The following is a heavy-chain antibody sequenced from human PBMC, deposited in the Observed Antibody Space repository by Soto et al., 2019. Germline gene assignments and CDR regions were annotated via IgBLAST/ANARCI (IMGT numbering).Heavy chain of an antibody. CDR2: IIPILGIA. D-gene: IGHD4-17*01. V-gene: IGHV1-69*04. CDR3: ARDRRDYGDYYFDY. J-gene: IGHJ4*02. CDR1: GGTFSSYT. Sequence: SVKVSCKASGGTFSSYTISWVRQAPGQGLEWMGRIIPILGIANYAQKFQGRVTITADKSTSTAYMELSSLRSEDTAVYYCARDRRDYGDYYFDYWGQGTLVTVSS.